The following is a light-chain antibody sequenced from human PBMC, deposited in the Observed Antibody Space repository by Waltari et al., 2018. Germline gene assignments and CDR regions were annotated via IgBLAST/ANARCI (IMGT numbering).Light chain of an antibody. V-gene: IGLV1-44*01. Sequence: QSVLTQPPSASETPGQRVTISCSGSSSNLGDHPVNWYQQFPGAAPKLLIYDDNQRPSGVPDRFSGSKSGTSASLAISGLQSEDEANYYCAAWDDSLNGPNWVFGGGTKLTVL. CDR2: DDN. CDR3: AAWDDSLNGPNWV. CDR1: SSNLGDHP. J-gene: IGLJ3*02.